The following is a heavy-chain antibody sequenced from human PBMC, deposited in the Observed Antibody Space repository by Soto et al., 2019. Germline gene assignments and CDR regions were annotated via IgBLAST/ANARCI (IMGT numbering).Heavy chain of an antibody. V-gene: IGHV1-46*01. CDR3: ARDAQIGHGYSAYHTY. Sequence: QVQLVQSGAEVTKPGASVKVSCKASGYTFTSYYIHWVRQAPGQGLEWVGLINPSGASTTYAQKFQGRVNVTRDTATSTADMELNSLRSEDTAVYFCARDAQIGHGYSAYHTYWGQGTLVTVSS. CDR1: GYTFTSYY. D-gene: IGHD5-12*01. CDR2: INPSGAST. J-gene: IGHJ4*02.